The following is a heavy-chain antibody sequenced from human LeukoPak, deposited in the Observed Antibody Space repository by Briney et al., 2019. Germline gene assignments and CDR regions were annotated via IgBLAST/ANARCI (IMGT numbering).Heavy chain of an antibody. CDR2: IYTSGST. D-gene: IGHD2-15*01. V-gene: IGHV4-61*02. J-gene: IGHJ4*02. CDR3: AREDYCSGGICYPMKFDY. Sequence: SQTLSLTCTVSGGSISSGSYYWSWIRQPAGKGLEWIGRIYTSGSTNYNPSLKSRVTISVDTSKNQFSLKVSSVTAADTAVYYCAREDYCSGGICYPMKFDYWGQGTLATVSS. CDR1: GGSISSGSYY.